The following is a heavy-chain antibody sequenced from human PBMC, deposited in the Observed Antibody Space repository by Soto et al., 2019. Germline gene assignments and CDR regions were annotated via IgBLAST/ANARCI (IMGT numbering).Heavy chain of an antibody. V-gene: IGHV3-21*01. CDR3: ARDMKSVRFWGTNGFDP. J-gene: IGHJ5*02. CDR1: GFNFGAFG. CDR2: ITLSSSYI. Sequence: PGGSLRLSCGASGFNFGAFGMNWVRQAPGKWLEWVSSITLSSSYIYYADSVKGRFTVSRDNAKNSLYLDMKSLTVDDTAVYYCARDMKSVRFWGTNGFDPWGQGXLVTVYS. D-gene: IGHD3-16*01.